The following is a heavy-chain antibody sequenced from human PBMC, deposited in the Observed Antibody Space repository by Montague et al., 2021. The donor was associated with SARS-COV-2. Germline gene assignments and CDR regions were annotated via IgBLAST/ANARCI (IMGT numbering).Heavy chain of an antibody. Sequence: SRRLSCAASGFTFSSYAMHWVRQAPGKGLEWVAVLSYDGSNKYYVDSVKGRFTISRDNSKNTLFLQMNSLRAEDTAVYYCARDPLLTIFGSYYYYYMDVWGKGTTVTVSS. V-gene: IGHV3-30*04. CDR3: ARDPLLTIFGSYYYYYMDV. CDR2: LSYDGSNK. J-gene: IGHJ6*03. CDR1: GFTFSSYA. D-gene: IGHD3-3*01.